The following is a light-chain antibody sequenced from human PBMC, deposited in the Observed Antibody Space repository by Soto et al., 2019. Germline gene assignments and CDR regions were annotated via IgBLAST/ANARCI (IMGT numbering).Light chain of an antibody. CDR3: QQYYSSPPGFT. CDR2: GAA. J-gene: IGKJ3*01. V-gene: IGKV3-20*01. Sequence: EVVLTQSPDTLSLFPGERATLSCRASQRVSSTYFAWYRQEPGQPPRLLIYGAANRATGVPDRFSGSGSGTDFTLTISRLEPEDFAVYYCQQYYSSPPGFTFGPGTTVEVK. CDR1: QRVSSTY.